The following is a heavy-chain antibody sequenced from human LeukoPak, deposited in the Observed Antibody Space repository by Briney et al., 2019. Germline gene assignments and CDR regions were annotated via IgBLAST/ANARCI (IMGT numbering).Heavy chain of an antibody. CDR1: GYTFTNYG. CDR2: ISAYTGNT. Sequence: ASVKVSCKASGYTFTNYGINWVRQAPGQGLEWMGWISAYTGNTNYAQKFQGRITMTTDTSTTTAYMDLRGLRSDDMAMYYCARAMSTSREDDWFDPWGQGTLVTVSS. J-gene: IGHJ5*02. D-gene: IGHD2-2*01. V-gene: IGHV1-18*03. CDR3: ARAMSTSREDDWFDP.